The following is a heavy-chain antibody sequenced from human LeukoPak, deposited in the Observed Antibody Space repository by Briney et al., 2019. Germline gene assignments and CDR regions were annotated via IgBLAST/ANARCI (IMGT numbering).Heavy chain of an antibody. CDR1: GGSVSSGSYY. V-gene: IGHV4-61*01. Sequence: MSSETLSLTCTVSGGSVSSGSYYWSWIRQPPGKGLEWIGYIYYSGSTNYNPSLKSRVTISVDTSKNQFSLKLSSVTAADTAVYYCAGDLGEWGLWYWGQGTLVTVSS. D-gene: IGHD1-26*01. J-gene: IGHJ4*02. CDR2: IYYSGST. CDR3: AGDLGEWGLWY.